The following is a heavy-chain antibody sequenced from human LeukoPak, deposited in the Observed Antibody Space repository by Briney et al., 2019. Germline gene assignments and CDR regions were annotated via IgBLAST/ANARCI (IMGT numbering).Heavy chain of an antibody. Sequence: GGSLRLSCAASGFAFSSYNMKWVRQAPGKGLEWVSFISTTSTYIYYADSVKGRFTVSRDNPKNLLYPQMDSLRVEDTAVYYCARAGTCSSTSCDGGIEYWGQGTLVTVSS. J-gene: IGHJ4*02. D-gene: IGHD2-2*01. CDR2: ISTTSTYI. V-gene: IGHV3-21*06. CDR3: ARAGTCSSTSCDGGIEY. CDR1: GFAFSSYN.